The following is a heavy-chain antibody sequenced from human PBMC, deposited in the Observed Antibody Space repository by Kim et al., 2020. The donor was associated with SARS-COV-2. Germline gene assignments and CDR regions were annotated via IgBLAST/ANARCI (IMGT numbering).Heavy chain of an antibody. Sequence: SETLSLTCTVSGGSISSYYWSWIRQPPGKGLEWIGYIYYSGSTNYNPSLKSRVTISVDTSKNQFSLKLSSVTAADTAVYYCARRITIFGVVIHGMDVWGQGTTVTVSS. CDR3: ARRITIFGVVIHGMDV. V-gene: IGHV4-59*08. CDR2: IYYSGST. CDR1: GGSISSYY. J-gene: IGHJ6*02. D-gene: IGHD3-3*01.